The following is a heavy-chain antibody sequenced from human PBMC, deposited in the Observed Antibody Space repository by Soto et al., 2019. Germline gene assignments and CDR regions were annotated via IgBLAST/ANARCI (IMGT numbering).Heavy chain of an antibody. J-gene: IGHJ2*01. Sequence: EVQLLESGGGLVQPGGSLRLSCVASTFSFSNYAMSWVRQAPGKGLEWVSVISGSGDTTFYADSVKGRITVSRDYSKNPLSLHRNSLRAADTPIYYCPTVGVSALYSPGHIWGQLELWGRGTLVTVSS. CDR3: PTVGVSALYSPGHIWGQLEL. CDR2: ISGSGDTT. CDR1: TFSFSNYA. D-gene: IGHD6-13*01. V-gene: IGHV3-23*01.